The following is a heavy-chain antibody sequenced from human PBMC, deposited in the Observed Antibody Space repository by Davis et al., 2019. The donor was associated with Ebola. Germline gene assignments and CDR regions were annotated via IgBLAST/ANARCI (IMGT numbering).Heavy chain of an antibody. CDR3: ARSRFGGGNVRGFGDY. CDR1: GYTFTSYG. J-gene: IGHJ4*02. V-gene: IGHV1-46*01. CDR2: INPSGGST. D-gene: IGHD4-23*01. Sequence: ASVKVSCKASGYTFTSYGISWVRQAPGQGLEWMGIINPSGGSTSYAQKFQGRVTMTRDTSTSTVYMELSSLRSEDTAVYYCARSRFGGGNVRGFGDYWGQGTLVTVSS.